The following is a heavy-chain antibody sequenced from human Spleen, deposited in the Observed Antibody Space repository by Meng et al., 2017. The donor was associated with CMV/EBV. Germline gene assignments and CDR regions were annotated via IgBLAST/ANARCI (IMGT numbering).Heavy chain of an antibody. V-gene: IGHV3-7*03. CDR3: AREGFEQQLVIGATGADAFDI. CDR1: GFTFSSYW. CDR2: IKQDGSEK. Sequence: GESLKISCAASGFTFSSYWMSWVRQAPGKGLEWVANIKQDGSEKYYVDSVKGRFTISRDNAKNSLYLQMNSLRAEDTAVYYCAREGFEQQLVIGATGADAFDIWGQGTMVTVSS. D-gene: IGHD6-13*01. J-gene: IGHJ3*02.